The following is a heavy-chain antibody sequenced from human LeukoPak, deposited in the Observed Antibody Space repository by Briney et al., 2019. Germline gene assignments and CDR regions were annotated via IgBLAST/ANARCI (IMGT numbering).Heavy chain of an antibody. Sequence: ASVKVFCKASGYTFTSYGISWVRQAPGQGLEWMGWINAGNGNTKYSQKFQGRVTITRDTSASTAYMELSSLRSEDTAVYYCARATGFRGIGAFDIWGQGTMVTVSS. CDR3: ARATGFRGIGAFDI. J-gene: IGHJ3*02. V-gene: IGHV1-3*01. CDR1: GYTFTSYG. CDR2: INAGNGNT. D-gene: IGHD3-10*01.